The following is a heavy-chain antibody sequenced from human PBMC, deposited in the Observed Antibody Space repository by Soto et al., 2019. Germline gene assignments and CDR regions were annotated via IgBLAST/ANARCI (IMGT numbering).Heavy chain of an antibody. J-gene: IGHJ3*01. Sequence: QVQLQQWGAGLLKPSETLSLTCEVHGGSFSGYYWTWIRQTPGKGLEWIGEISHSGTTNYQPSLTSRVTISADPSKKEFSLNLTSVPAADSGVYYCARGECSSVYCFTRWALDFWGQGTVVTVSS. CDR3: ARGECSSVYCFTRWALDF. CDR2: ISHSGTT. CDR1: GGSFSGYY. V-gene: IGHV4-34*01. D-gene: IGHD2-2*01.